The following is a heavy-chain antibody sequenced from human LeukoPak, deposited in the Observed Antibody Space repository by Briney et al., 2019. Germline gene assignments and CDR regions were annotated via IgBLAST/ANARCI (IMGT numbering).Heavy chain of an antibody. CDR3: ARDVGLNSRIYDSSGYDDY. D-gene: IGHD3-22*01. Sequence: SVKVSCQASGYTFTSYGISWVRQAAGQGREWMGWISAYNGNTNYAQKLQGRVTMTTDTSTSTAYMELRSLRSDDTAVYYCARDVGLNSRIYDSSGYDDYWGQGTLVTVSS. CDR1: GYTFTSYG. J-gene: IGHJ4*02. CDR2: ISAYNGNT. V-gene: IGHV1-18*01.